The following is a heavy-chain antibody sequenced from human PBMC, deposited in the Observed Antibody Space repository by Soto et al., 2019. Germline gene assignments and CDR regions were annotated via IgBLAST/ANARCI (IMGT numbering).Heavy chain of an antibody. J-gene: IGHJ6*02. CDR1: GFTFSSYA. CDR3: ARGGSSLYYGMDV. D-gene: IGHD3-16*01. CDR2: ISYDGSNK. Sequence: GGSLRLSCAASGFTFSSYAMHWVRQAPGKGLEWVAVISYDGSNKYYADSVKGRFTISRDNSKNTLYLQMNSLRAEDTAVYYCARGGSSLYYGMDVWGQGTTITV. V-gene: IGHV3-30-3*01.